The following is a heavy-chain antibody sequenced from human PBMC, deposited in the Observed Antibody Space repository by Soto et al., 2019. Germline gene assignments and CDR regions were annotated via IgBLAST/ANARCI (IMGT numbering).Heavy chain of an antibody. J-gene: IGHJ6*02. CDR2: IRSKVNSYAT. CDR3: TRPAPATGTLGDSTHRLTGMDV. V-gene: IGHV3-73*01. CDR1: GFTFSGSA. Sequence: PGGSLRLSCAASGFTFSGSAVHWVRQASGKGLEWVGRIRSKVNSYATAYAASVRGRFTISRDDSKNTAYLQMNSLKTEDTAVYYCTRPAPATGTLGDSTHRLTGMDVWGQGTTVTVSS. D-gene: IGHD2-21*02.